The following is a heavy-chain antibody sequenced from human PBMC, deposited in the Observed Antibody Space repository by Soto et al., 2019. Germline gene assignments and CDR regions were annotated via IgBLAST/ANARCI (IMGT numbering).Heavy chain of an antibody. CDR2: INPSNGAT. J-gene: IGHJ4*02. D-gene: IGHD3-22*01. CDR3: AREFYYFDGSGRQYCFDY. CDR1: GYAFSTCY. Sequence: QVQLVQSVAEVKNPGASVKVSCKASGYAFSTCYMHWVRQVPGQGLEWMGIINPSNGATSYTQKFQGRITMTSDTSTGTVYMELSSLRSEDTAMYYCAREFYYFDGSGRQYCFDYWGQGTLVTVSS. V-gene: IGHV1-46*01.